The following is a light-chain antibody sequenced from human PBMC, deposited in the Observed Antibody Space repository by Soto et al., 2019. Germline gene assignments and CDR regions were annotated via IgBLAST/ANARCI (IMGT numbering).Light chain of an antibody. Sequence: DIQMTQSPSSVSASVGDRVTITCRASQHISSCLAWYQQKPGKAPQLLIYAASSLQSGVPSRFSGSGSGTDFTLTISSLQPEDFATYYCLQSNSFPHTFGPGTTLEIK. CDR3: LQSNSFPHT. CDR2: AAS. CDR1: QHISSC. J-gene: IGKJ2*01. V-gene: IGKV1-12*01.